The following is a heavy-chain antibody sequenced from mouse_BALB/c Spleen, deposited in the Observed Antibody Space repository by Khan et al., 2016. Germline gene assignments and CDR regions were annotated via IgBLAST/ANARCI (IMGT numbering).Heavy chain of an antibody. D-gene: IGHD1-1*01. J-gene: IGHJ4*01. CDR2: ISSGGSYT. Sequence: EVELVESGGDLVKPGGSLNLSCAASGFTFSNYAMSWVRQTPDKRLEWVATISSGGSYTYYPDSVKGRFTISRDNAKNTLYLQMSSLKSEDTAIYYGARQLDGSSYDDAMDYWGQGTSVTVSS. V-gene: IGHV5-6*01. CDR3: ARQLDGSSYDDAMDY. CDR1: GFTFSNYA.